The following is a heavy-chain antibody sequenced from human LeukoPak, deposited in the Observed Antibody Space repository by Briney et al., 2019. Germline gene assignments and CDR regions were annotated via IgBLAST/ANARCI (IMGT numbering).Heavy chain of an antibody. Sequence: PSQTLSLTCAVSGGSISSGGYSWSWIRQPPGKGLEWIGYIYHCGSTYYDPSLKSRVTISVDRSKNQFSLKLSSVTAADTAVYYCARGHLLWFGGYPYYFDYWGQGTLVTVSS. CDR1: GGSISSGGYS. V-gene: IGHV4-30-2*01. J-gene: IGHJ4*02. D-gene: IGHD3-10*01. CDR3: ARGHLLWFGGYPYYFDY. CDR2: IYHCGST.